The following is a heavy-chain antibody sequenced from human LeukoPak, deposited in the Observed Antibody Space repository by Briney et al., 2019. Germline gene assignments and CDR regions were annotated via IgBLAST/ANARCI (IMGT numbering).Heavy chain of an antibody. J-gene: IGHJ3*02. CDR3: ARGYCSSTSCIRVGAFDI. V-gene: IGHV4-59*11. CDR2: IYYSGST. Sequence: PSETLSLTCTVSGGSISRHYWSWIRQPPGKGLEWIGYIYYSGSTNYSPSLKSRVTMSVDTSRKQISLNLTSVTAADTAVYYCARGYCSSTSCIRVGAFDIWGQGTVVTVSS. CDR1: GGSISRHY. D-gene: IGHD2-2*01.